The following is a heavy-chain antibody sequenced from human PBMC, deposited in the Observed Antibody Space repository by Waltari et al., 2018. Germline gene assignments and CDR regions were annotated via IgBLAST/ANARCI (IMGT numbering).Heavy chain of an antibody. CDR3: ATIPAGSGSPPY. Sequence: QVQLVESGGGVVQPGRSLRLSCAASGFTFSSYAMHWVRQAPGKGLEGVAVISYDGSNKYYADSVKGRFTISRDNSKNTLYLQMNSLRAEDTAVYYCATIPAGSGSPPYWGQGTLVTVSS. D-gene: IGHD3-10*01. CDR1: GFTFSSYA. J-gene: IGHJ4*02. CDR2: ISYDGSNK. V-gene: IGHV3-30-3*01.